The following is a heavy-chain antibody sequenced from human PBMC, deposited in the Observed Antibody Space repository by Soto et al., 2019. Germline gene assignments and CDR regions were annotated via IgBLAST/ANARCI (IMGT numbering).Heavy chain of an antibody. CDR2: IIPIFGTA. Sequence: ASVKVSCKASGGTFSSYAISWVRQAPGQGLEWMGGIIPIFGTANYAQKFQGRVTITADESTSTAYMELSSLRSEDTAVYYCARMVVVVVAATSYYYYGMDVWGQGT. CDR3: ARMVVVVVAATSYYYYGMDV. V-gene: IGHV1-69*13. J-gene: IGHJ6*02. D-gene: IGHD2-15*01. CDR1: GGTFSSYA.